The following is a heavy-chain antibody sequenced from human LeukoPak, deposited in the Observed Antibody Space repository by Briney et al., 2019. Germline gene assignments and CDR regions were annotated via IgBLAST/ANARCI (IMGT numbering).Heavy chain of an antibody. CDR3: ATLPWGYCSSTSCYFSYFDY. CDR1: GYSFTNYW. CDR2: IYPGDSDT. D-gene: IGHD2-2*01. J-gene: IGHJ4*02. Sequence: GESLKISCKGSGYSFTNYWIGWVRQMPGKGLEWMGIIYPGDSDTRYSPSFQGHVTISADKSISTAYLQWSSLKASDTAMYYCATLPWGYCSSTSCYFSYFDYWGQGTLVTVSS. V-gene: IGHV5-51*01.